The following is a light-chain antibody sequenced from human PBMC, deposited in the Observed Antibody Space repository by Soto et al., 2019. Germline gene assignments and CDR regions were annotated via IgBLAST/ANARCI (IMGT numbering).Light chain of an antibody. CDR3: MQALQTPFT. J-gene: IGKJ3*01. V-gene: IGKV2-28*01. CDR1: QSLLHSNGYNY. CDR2: LGS. Sequence: DIVMTQSPLSLPVTPGEPASISCRSSQSLLHSNGYNYLDWYLQKPGQSPQLLIYLGSNRTSGVPGRFSGSGSGTDFTLKISRVEAEDVGVYYCMQALQTPFTFGRGTKVDIK.